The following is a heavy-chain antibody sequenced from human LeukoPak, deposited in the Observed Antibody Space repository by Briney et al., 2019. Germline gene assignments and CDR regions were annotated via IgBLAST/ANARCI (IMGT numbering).Heavy chain of an antibody. V-gene: IGHV1-18*01. D-gene: IGHD5-18*01. CDR1: GYTFTSYG. CDR3: AMNLRGYSYGYFSY. CDR2: ISAYNGNT. J-gene: IGHJ4*02. Sequence: ASVKVSCKASGYTFTSYGISWVRQAPGQGLEWMGWISAYNGNTNYAQKLLGRVTMTTDTSTSTAYMELRSLRSDDTAVYYCAMNLRGYSYGYFSYWGQGTLVTVSS.